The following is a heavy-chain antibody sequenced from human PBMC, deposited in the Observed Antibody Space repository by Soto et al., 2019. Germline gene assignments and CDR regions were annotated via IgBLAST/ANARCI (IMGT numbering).Heavy chain of an antibody. J-gene: IGHJ4*02. V-gene: IGHV4-4*02. CDR2: IFHSGSS. CDR1: NDSIRSDNW. Sequence: QVHLQESGPGLVKPSETLSLTCSVSNDSIRSDNWWSWVRQPPGKGLEWIGEIFHSGSSNNNPSLTSRVTLSIDKSKNEFSLKLTSVTAADAAVYYCARRLFVRGTLGYYDYWGQGTLVTVSS. D-gene: IGHD3-10*02. CDR3: ARRLFVRGTLGYYDY.